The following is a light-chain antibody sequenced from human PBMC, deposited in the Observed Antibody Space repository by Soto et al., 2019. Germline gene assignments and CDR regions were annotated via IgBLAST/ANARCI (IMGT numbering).Light chain of an antibody. CDR3: QHYNNWPPWT. Sequence: EIVMTQSPATLSVSPGERATLSCRASQSISSNLAWYQQKPGQAPRLLIYGASTRATGIPVRFSGSGSGTGFTLTFSSLQSEDFAVYYCQHYNNWPPWTFGQGTKVEIK. V-gene: IGKV3-15*01. CDR2: GAS. J-gene: IGKJ1*01. CDR1: QSISSN.